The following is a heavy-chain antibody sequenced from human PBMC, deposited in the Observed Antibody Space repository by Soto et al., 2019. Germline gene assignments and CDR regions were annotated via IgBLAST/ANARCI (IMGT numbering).Heavy chain of an antibody. CDR2: ISWDGGST. Sequence: EVQLVESGGVVVQPGGSLRLSCAASGFTFDDYAMHWVRQAPGKGLEWVSLISWDGGSTYYADSVKGRFTISRDNSKNSLYLQMNSLRAEDTALYYCAKGRYSSGWEYYFDYWGQGTLVTVSS. CDR3: AKGRYSSGWEYYFDY. D-gene: IGHD6-19*01. J-gene: IGHJ4*02. V-gene: IGHV3-43D*04. CDR1: GFTFDDYA.